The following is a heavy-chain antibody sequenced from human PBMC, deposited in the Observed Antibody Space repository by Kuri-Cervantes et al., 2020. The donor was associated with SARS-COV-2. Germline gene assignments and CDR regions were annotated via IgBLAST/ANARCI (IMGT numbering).Heavy chain of an antibody. Sequence: GESLKISCAASGFTFSSYAMNWVRQAPGKGLQWVGRIKTNIDGGTTDYTAPVKGRFTISRDDSRNTLYLQMNSLKSEDTAVYYCVTELQWRHRGQGTLVTVSS. CDR3: VTELQWRH. CDR2: IKTNIDGGTT. CDR1: GFTFSSYA. D-gene: IGHD5-18*01. J-gene: IGHJ4*02. V-gene: IGHV3-15*01.